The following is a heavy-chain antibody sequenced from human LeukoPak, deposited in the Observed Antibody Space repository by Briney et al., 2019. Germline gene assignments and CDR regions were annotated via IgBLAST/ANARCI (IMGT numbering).Heavy chain of an antibody. D-gene: IGHD3-10*01. CDR2: IKQDGSEK. V-gene: IGHV3-7*01. CDR3: AKEVGGSGSF. CDR1: GLTFTKYW. J-gene: IGHJ4*02. Sequence: QSGGSLRLSCAASGLTFTKYWMSWVRQAPGKGLEWVANIKQDGSEKYYVDSVKGRFTISRDNAKNSLYLQMNGLRAEDTAVYYCAKEVGGSGSFWGQGTLVTVSS.